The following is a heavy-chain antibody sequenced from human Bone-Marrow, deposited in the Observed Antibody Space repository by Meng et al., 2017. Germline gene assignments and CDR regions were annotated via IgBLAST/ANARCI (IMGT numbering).Heavy chain of an antibody. CDR3: ARHEFGLPTAAFDH. CDR2: IYHTGRT. V-gene: IGHV4-4*02. J-gene: IGHJ4*02. CDR1: GDSIISNYW. D-gene: IGHD2-2*01. Sequence: QVQLQESGPGLVKPSWTLSLTCAVSGDSIISNYWVNWVRQTPGKGLEWIGEIYHTGRTDYNPFLKSRVTISVDTSKNQFSLTLTSVTAADTAVYYCARHEFGLPTAAFDHWGQGTLVTVSS.